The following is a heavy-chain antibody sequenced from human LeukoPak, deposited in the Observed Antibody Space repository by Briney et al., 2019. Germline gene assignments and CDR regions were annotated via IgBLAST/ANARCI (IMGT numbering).Heavy chain of an antibody. CDR1: GFTFDDYG. CDR2: INWNGGST. Sequence: GGSLRLSCAASGFTFDDYGMSWVRQAPGKGLEWVSGINWNGGSTGYADSVKGRFTISRDNAKNSLYLQMNSLRAEDTAVYYCARDGLYGSGSYGYFDYWGQGTLVTVSS. J-gene: IGHJ4*02. CDR3: ARDGLYGSGSYGYFDY. D-gene: IGHD3-10*01. V-gene: IGHV3-20*04.